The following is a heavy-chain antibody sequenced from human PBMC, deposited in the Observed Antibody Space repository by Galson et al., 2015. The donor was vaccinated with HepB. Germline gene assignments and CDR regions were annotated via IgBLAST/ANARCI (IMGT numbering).Heavy chain of an antibody. V-gene: IGHV1-18*01. CDR1: GYTFTNYV. CDR2: ISAYNGNT. Sequence: SVKVSCKASGYTFTNYVIHWVRQAPGQGLEWMGWISAYNGNTNYAQKLQGRVTMTTDTSTSTAYMELRSLRSDDTAVYYCARQTYYYGSGSYRGDDAFDIWGQGTMVTVSS. D-gene: IGHD3-10*01. J-gene: IGHJ3*02. CDR3: ARQTYYYGSGSYRGDDAFDI.